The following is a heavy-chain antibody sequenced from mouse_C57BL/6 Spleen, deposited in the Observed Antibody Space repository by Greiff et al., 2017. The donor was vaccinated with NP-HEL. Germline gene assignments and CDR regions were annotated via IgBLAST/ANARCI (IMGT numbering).Heavy chain of an antibody. CDR2: IDPANGNT. J-gene: IGHJ4*01. CDR3: AGAVAGPYSAMDY. Sequence: EVQLQQSVAELVRPGASVKLSCTASGFNIKNTYMHWVKQRPEQGLEWIGRIDPANGNTKYAPKFQGKATITADTTSNTAYLQLSSLTSEDTASYYWAGAVAGPYSAMDYWGQGTSVTVSS. CDR1: GFNIKNTY. V-gene: IGHV14-3*01.